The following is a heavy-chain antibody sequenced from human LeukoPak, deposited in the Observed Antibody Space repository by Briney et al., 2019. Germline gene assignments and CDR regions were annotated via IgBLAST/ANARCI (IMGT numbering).Heavy chain of an antibody. D-gene: IGHD5-12*01. CDR3: ARARVASHPFYYYAMDV. J-gene: IGHJ6*02. Sequence: ASVKVSCKASGFTFTSYVFTWVRQAPGQGLEWMGWISAYVGHTDYAQKLQGRVTLTTDTSTSTAYMELRSLRFDDTAVYFCARARVASHPFYYYAMDVWGQGTTVTVSS. CDR2: ISAYVGHT. V-gene: IGHV1-18*01. CDR1: GFTFTSYV.